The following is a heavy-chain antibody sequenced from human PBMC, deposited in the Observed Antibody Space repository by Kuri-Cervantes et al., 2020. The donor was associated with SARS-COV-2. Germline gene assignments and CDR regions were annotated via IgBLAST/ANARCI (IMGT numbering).Heavy chain of an antibody. CDR3: ARGVTIFGVVSYYYYMDV. V-gene: IGHV1-2*02. D-gene: IGHD3-3*01. J-gene: IGHJ6*03. Sequence: ASVKVSCKASGYIFTVYYVHWVRQAPGQGLEWMGWINPNSGGTNYAQKFQGRVTMTRDTSISTAYMELSGLRSDDTAVYYCARGVTIFGVVSYYYYMDVWGKGTTVTVSS. CDR1: GYIFTVYY. CDR2: INPNSGGT.